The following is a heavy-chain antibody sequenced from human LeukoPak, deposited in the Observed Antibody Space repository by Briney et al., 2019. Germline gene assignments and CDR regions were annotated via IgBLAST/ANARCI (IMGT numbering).Heavy chain of an antibody. J-gene: IGHJ6*04. CDR3: ARDGITMVRGVIKYGMDV. CDR2: ISYDGSNK. D-gene: IGHD3-10*01. V-gene: IGHV3-30*04. CDR1: GFTFSSYA. Sequence: GGSLRLSCAASGFTFSSYAMHWVRQAPGKGLEWVAVISYDGSNKYYAGSVKGRFTISRDNSKNTLYLQMNSLRAEDTAVYYCARDGITMVRGVIKYGMDVWGKGTTVTVSS.